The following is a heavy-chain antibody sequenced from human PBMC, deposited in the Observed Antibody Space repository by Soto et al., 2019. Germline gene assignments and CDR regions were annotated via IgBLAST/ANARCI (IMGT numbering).Heavy chain of an antibody. J-gene: IGHJ5*02. Sequence: GGSLRLSCAASGFTLSSYEMNWVRQAPGKGLEWVSHISSSGRTISYAESVRGRFTVSRDNAKNSLYLQMNSLRAEDTAVYYCWRGASGPAAITWFDPWGQGTLVTVSS. D-gene: IGHD2-2*01. CDR3: WRGASGPAAITWFDP. CDR2: ISSSGRTI. V-gene: IGHV3-48*03. CDR1: GFTLSSYE.